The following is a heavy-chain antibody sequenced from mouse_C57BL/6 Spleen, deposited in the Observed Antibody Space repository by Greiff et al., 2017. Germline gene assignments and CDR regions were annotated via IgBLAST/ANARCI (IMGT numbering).Heavy chain of an antibody. CDR3: ARSHYSNLGSFDY. V-gene: IGHV1-19*01. J-gene: IGHJ2*01. D-gene: IGHD2-5*01. Sequence: EVQLQQSGPVLVKPGASVKMSCKASGYTFTDYYMNWVKQSHGKSLEWIGVINPYNGGTSYNQKFKGKATLTVDKSSSTAYMELNSLTSEDSAVYYCARSHYSNLGSFDYWGQGTTLTVSS. CDR2: INPYNGGT. CDR1: GYTFTDYY.